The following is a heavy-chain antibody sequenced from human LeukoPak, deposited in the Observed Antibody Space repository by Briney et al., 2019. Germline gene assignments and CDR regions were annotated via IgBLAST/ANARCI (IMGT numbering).Heavy chain of an antibody. Sequence: AGGSLRLSCAASGFTFSSYTITWVRQAPGKGLEWVSSITSTASHINYADSAQGRFTISRDNAKKSVFLQMNSLRDEDTAVYYCARVLLGATTKSYYYYMDVWGKGTTVTVSS. CDR1: GFTFSSYT. J-gene: IGHJ6*03. V-gene: IGHV3-21*01. CDR2: ITSTASHI. D-gene: IGHD1-26*01. CDR3: ARVLLGATTKSYYYYMDV.